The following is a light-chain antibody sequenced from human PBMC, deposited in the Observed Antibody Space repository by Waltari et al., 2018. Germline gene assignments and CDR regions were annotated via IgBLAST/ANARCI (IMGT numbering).Light chain of an antibody. CDR1: YSNIGSNV. CDR3: ASWDDSLNGHWV. CDR2: RSD. J-gene: IGLJ3*02. Sequence: QSVLTQPPSASGTPGQRVTISCSGSYSNIGSNVVNWYQQLPGKAPKLLIYRSDRRPSGVPVRFSGSKSGSSASLAIGGLHSEDEADYYCASWDDSLNGHWVFGGGTKVTVL. V-gene: IGLV1-44*01.